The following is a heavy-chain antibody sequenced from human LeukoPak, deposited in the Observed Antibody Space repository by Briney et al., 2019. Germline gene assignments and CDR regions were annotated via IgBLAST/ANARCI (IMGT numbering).Heavy chain of an antibody. CDR2: IHYSGST. V-gene: IGHV4-59*01. CDR3: ARASVTYYYYYYMDV. J-gene: IGHJ6*03. Sequence: SETLSLTCTVSGGSITNYYWTWIRQPPGKGLEWIGYIHYSGSTNYNPSLKSRVTISVDTSKNQFSLKQSSVTAADTAVYYCARASVTYYYYYYMDVWGKGTTVTVSS. D-gene: IGHD4-11*01. CDR1: GGSITNYY.